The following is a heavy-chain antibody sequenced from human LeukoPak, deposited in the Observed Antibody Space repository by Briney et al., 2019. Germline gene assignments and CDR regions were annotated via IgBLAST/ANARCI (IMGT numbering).Heavy chain of an antibody. CDR3: VRDADFGDDSSGYLDY. CDR1: GFTFSSYA. CDR2: ISYDGSNK. V-gene: IGHV3-30-3*01. D-gene: IGHD3-22*01. Sequence: GGSLRLSCAASGFTFSSYAMHWVRQAPGKGLEWVAVISYDGSNKYYADSVKGRFTISRDNSKNTLYLQMNSLRAEDTAVYYCVRDADFGDDSSGYLDYWGQGTLVTVSS. J-gene: IGHJ4*02.